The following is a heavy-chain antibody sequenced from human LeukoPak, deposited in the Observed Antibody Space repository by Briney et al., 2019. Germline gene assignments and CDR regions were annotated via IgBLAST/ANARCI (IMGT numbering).Heavy chain of an antibody. J-gene: IGHJ4*02. CDR1: GFTFTIYA. D-gene: IGHD4-17*01. V-gene: IGHV3-30*04. CDR3: ARGNYGDYVVDY. CDR2: ISYDGSSK. Sequence: GGSLRLSCAASGFTFTIYAMHWVRQAPGKGLEWVAVISYDGSSKYYADSVKGRFTISRDNSKSTLYLQMNSLRAEDTAVYYCARGNYGDYVVDYWGQGTLVTVSS.